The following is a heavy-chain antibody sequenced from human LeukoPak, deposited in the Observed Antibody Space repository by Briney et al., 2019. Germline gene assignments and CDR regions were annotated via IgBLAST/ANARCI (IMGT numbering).Heavy chain of an antibody. CDR1: GFTFSSYA. Sequence: PGGSLRLSCAASGFTFSSYAMSWVRQAPGKGLEWVSAISGSGGSTYYADSVKGRITISRDNSKNTLYLQMNSLRAEDTAVYYCATHLITMVRGVITLYYFDYWGQGTLVTVSS. CDR3: ATHLITMVRGVITLYYFDY. J-gene: IGHJ4*02. V-gene: IGHV3-23*01. CDR2: ISGSGGST. D-gene: IGHD3-10*01.